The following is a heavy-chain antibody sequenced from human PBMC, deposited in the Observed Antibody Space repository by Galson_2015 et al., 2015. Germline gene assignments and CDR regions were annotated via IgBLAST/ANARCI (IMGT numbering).Heavy chain of an antibody. D-gene: IGHD3-22*01. CDR3: VATSTITMIVVVEDAFDI. V-gene: IGHV3-33*01. J-gene: IGHJ3*02. CDR1: GFTFSSYG. CDR2: IWYDGSNK. Sequence: SLRLSCAASGFTFSSYGMHWVRQAPGKGLEWVAVIWYDGSNKYYADSVKGRFTISRDNSKNTLYLQMNSLRAEDTAVYYCVATSTITMIVVVEDAFDIWGQGTMVTVSS.